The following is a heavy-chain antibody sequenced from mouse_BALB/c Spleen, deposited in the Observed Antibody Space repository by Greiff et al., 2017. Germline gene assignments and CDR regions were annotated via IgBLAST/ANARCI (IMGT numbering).Heavy chain of an antibody. J-gene: IGHJ1*01. CDR1: GFTFSSYA. Sequence: EVQLVESGGGLVKPGGSLKLSCAASGFTFSSYAMSWVRQTPEKRLEWVASISSGGSTYYPDSVKGRFTISRDNARNILYLQMSSLRSEDTAMYYCARGGDDGYYEYFDVWGAGTTVTVSS. D-gene: IGHD2-3*01. CDR2: ISSGGST. CDR3: ARGGDDGYYEYFDV. V-gene: IGHV5-6-5*01.